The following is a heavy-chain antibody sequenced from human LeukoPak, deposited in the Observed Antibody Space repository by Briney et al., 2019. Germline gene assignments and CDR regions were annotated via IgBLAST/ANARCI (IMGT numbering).Heavy chain of an antibody. V-gene: IGHV3-9*01. CDR3: AKAPGVTTGWFNP. J-gene: IGHJ5*02. Sequence: GRSLRLSCAASGFRFADYAMHWVRQAPGKGLEWVSGISWNTNNIGYADSVKGRFTISRDNTKNSLCLQMNSLRVEDTALYYCAKAPGVTTGWFNPWGQGTLVTVSS. D-gene: IGHD4-17*01. CDR1: GFRFADYA. CDR2: ISWNTNNI.